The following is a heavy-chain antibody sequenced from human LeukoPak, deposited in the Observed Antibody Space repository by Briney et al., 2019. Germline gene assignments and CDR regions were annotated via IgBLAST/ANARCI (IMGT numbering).Heavy chain of an antibody. CDR1: GGSISSGDYY. CDR2: IYYSGST. CDR3: ARKISIEAAAAVTAECFQH. D-gene: IGHD6-13*01. Sequence: SETLSLTCTVSGGSISSGDYYWSWIRQPPGKGLEWIGYIYYSGSTYYNPSLKSRVTISVDTSKNQFPLKLSSVTAADTAVYYCARKISIEAAAAVTAECFQHWGRGTLVTVSS. J-gene: IGHJ1*01. V-gene: IGHV4-30-4*08.